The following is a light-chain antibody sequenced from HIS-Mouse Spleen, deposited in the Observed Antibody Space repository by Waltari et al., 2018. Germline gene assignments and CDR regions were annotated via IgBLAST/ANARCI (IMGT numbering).Light chain of an antibody. Sequence: EIVLTQSPATLSLSPGERATLSCRASQSVSSYLAWYQQKPGQAPRLLIYDASNRATGIPARFSGSGSGTDFTLTISSLEPEDFAVYYCQQLNSYPQETFGGGTKVEIK. CDR3: QQLNSYPQET. V-gene: IGKV3-11*01. CDR1: QSVSSY. J-gene: IGKJ4*01. CDR2: DAS.